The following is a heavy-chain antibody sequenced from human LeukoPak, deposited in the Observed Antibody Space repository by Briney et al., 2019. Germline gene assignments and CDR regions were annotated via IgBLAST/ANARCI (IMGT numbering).Heavy chain of an antibody. CDR2: ISSSGSTI. D-gene: IGHD3-22*01. V-gene: IGHV3-48*03. CDR3: ASRAYYDSSGYS. J-gene: IGHJ4*02. CDR1: GFTFSSYE. Sequence: PGGSLRLSCAASGFTFSSYEMNWDRQAPGKGLEWVSYISSSGSTIYYADSVKGRFTISRDNAKNSLYLQMNSLRAEDTAVYYCASRAYYDSSGYSWGQGTLVTVSS.